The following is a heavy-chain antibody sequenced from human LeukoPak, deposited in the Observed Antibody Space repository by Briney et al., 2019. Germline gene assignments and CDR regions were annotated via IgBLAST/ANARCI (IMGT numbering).Heavy chain of an antibody. J-gene: IGHJ6*02. CDR2: ISGDGGST. CDR1: RFTFSNYE. CDR3: AKTQLSSSYYYYYGMDV. D-gene: IGHD6-6*01. Sequence: GGSLRLSCAASRFTFSNYEMNWLRQAPGKGLEWVSLISGDGGSTYYADSVKGRFTISRDNSKNSLYLQMNSLRTEDTALYYCAKTQLSSSYYYYYGMDVWGQGTTVTVSS. V-gene: IGHV3-43*02.